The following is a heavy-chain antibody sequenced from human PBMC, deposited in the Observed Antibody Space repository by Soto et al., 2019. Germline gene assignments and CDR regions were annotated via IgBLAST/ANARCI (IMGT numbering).Heavy chain of an antibody. CDR3: ARLIPFGYGMDV. D-gene: IGHD2-21*01. J-gene: IGHJ6*02. CDR1: GFTFSSYA. V-gene: IGHV3-64*01. Sequence: EVQLVESGGGLVQPGGSLRLSCAASGFTFSSYAMHWVRQAPGKGLEYVSAITSNGGNTDYASSVKGRFTISRDNSKNTLYLQMGSLRAEDMAVYYCARLIPFGYGMDVWGQGTTVTVSS. CDR2: ITSNGGNT.